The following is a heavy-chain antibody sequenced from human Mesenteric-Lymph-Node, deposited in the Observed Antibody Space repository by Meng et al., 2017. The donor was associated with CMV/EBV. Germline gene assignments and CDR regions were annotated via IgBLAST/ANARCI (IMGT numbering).Heavy chain of an antibody. V-gene: IGHV3-15*01. CDR2: SKIKTDGGTT. J-gene: IGHJ4*02. Sequence: GESLKISCAASGFTFSNAWMSWVRQAPGKGLEWVGLSKIKTDGGTTEYAAPVTGRFTISRDDSKKTLYLQMNSLKSEDTAVYYCTANYFDYWGQGTLVTVSS. CDR1: GFTFSNAW. CDR3: TANYFDY.